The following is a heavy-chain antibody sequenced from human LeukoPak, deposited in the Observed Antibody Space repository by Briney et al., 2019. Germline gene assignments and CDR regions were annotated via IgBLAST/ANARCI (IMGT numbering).Heavy chain of an antibody. CDR3: ARRRRYSSGWYYFDY. CDR1: GGSISSGGYS. V-gene: IGHV4-30-2*01. J-gene: IGHJ4*02. Sequence: SETLSLTCAVSGGSISSGGYSWSWIRQPPGTGLEWIGYIYHSGSTYCNPSLKSRVTISVDRSKNQFSLKLSSVTAADTAVYYCARRRRYSSGWYYFDYWGQGTLVTVSS. D-gene: IGHD6-19*01. CDR2: IYHSGST.